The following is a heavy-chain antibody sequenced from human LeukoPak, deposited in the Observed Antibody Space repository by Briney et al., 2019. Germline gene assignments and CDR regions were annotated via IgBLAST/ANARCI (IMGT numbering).Heavy chain of an antibody. J-gene: IGHJ4*02. Sequence: ASVKVSCKASGYTFTSYGISWVRQAPGQGLEWMGWISAYNGNTNYAQKLQGRVTMTTDTSTSTAYMELRRLRSDDTAVYYCARERDYYDSSGFGYWGQGTLVTVSS. V-gene: IGHV1-18*01. CDR3: ARERDYYDSSGFGY. CDR1: GYTFTSYG. CDR2: ISAYNGNT. D-gene: IGHD3-22*01.